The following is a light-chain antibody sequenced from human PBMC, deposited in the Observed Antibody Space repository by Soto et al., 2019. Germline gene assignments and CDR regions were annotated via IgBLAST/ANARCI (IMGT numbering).Light chain of an antibody. CDR2: EGS. J-gene: IGLJ1*01. CDR3: CSYASGGTYV. CDR1: SKVIGSYNL. Sequence: QSVLTQPASVSGSPGQSITISCTGNSKVIGSYNLVSWYQQHPGKAPKLMIYEGSKRPAGVSDRLSGSRSGNTASLTISGLQAEDEADYYCCSYASGGTYVFGTGTKVTVL. V-gene: IGLV2-23*01.